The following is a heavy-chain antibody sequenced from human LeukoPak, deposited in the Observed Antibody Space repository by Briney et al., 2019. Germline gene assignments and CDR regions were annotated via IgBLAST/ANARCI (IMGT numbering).Heavy chain of an antibody. CDR1: GFTFSDRD. V-gene: IGHV3-72*01. J-gene: IGHJ6*02. CDR2: SRNKAKSHTT. D-gene: IGHD4/OR15-4a*01. Sequence: GGSLRLSCAASGFTFSDRDMDWVRRAPGKGLEWVGRSRNKAKSHTTEYAASVKGRFTISRDNSNNSVWLQMNSLKTEDTAVYYCALWCYYYYGLDVWGQGTTVTVSS. CDR3: ALWCYYYYGLDV.